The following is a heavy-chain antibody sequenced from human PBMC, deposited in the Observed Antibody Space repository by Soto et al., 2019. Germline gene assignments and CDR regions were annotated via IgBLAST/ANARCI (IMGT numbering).Heavy chain of an antibody. CDR3: ARNYYDSSAQGHYFDS. J-gene: IGHJ4*02. Sequence: ASVKVSCKASGYTFTSYGISWVRQAPGQGLEWMGSISAYNGNTNYAQKVQGRVTMTTDTSTSTIYIELRSRRSDDTAVYYCARNYYDSSAQGHYFDSWGQGTLVTVSS. CDR1: GYTFTSYG. D-gene: IGHD3-22*01. CDR2: ISAYNGNT. V-gene: IGHV1-18*01.